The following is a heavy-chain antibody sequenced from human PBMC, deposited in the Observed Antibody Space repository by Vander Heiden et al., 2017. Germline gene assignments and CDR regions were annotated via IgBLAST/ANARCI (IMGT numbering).Heavy chain of an antibody. V-gene: IGHV3-23*01. J-gene: IGHJ4*02. D-gene: IGHD6-19*01. CDR3: AKCGGSVY. CDR1: GFTFSSYA. Sequence: EVELLESGGGLVQPGGSRRFSCEASGFTFSSYAMTWVRQAPGRGLEWVSGISSGGDSTYYADSVKGRFTISRDSSKNTLYLQMNSLRAEDTAVYFCAKCGGSVYWGQGTLVTVSS. CDR2: ISSGGDST.